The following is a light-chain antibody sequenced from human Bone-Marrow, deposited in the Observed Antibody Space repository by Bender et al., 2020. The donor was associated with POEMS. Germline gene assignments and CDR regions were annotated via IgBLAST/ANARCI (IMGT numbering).Light chain of an antibody. J-gene: IGLJ3*02. Sequence: QSVLTQPPSASGTPGQRVTISCSGGSSNIGAHAVNWYQHLPGPAPHLLIYSSHRRPSEVPDRFSGPRAGTSASLAISGLQSEDEADYYCAVWDDSLNGWVFGGGTKLTVL. CDR3: AVWDDSLNGWV. V-gene: IGLV1-44*01. CDR1: SSNIGAHA. CDR2: SSH.